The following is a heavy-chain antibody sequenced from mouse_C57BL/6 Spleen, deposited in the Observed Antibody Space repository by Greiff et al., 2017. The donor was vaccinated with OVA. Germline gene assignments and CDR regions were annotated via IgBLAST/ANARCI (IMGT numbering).Heavy chain of an antibody. J-gene: IGHJ4*01. Sequence: VQVVESGAELVKPGASVKLSCKASGYTFTEYTIHWVKQRSGQGLEWIGWFYPGSGSIKYNEKFKDKATLTADKSSSTVYMELSRLTSEDSAVYFCARHEDPGLYYYAMDYWGQGTSVTVSS. CDR2: FYPGSGSI. CDR3: ARHEDPGLYYYAMDY. D-gene: IGHD1-1*01. V-gene: IGHV1-62-2*01. CDR1: GYTFTEYT.